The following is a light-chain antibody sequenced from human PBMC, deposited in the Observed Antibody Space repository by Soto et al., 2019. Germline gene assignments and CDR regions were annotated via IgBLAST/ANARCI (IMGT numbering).Light chain of an antibody. CDR2: DTS. V-gene: IGKV3-11*01. CDR3: QQRSNWPPIT. Sequence: EIVLTQSPATLSLSPGERATLSCRASQSVGSFLAWYQQKPGQAPRLLIYDTSIRATGIPARFSGSGSGTDFTLTISSLEPEDFAVYYCQQRSNWPPITFGQGTRLEV. CDR1: QSVGSF. J-gene: IGKJ5*01.